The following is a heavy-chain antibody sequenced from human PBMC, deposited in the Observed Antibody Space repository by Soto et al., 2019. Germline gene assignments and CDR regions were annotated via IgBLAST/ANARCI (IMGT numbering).Heavy chain of an antibody. CDR3: ARSPYPAVASNGLDY. D-gene: IGHD6-19*01. J-gene: IGHJ4*02. CDR2: IIPILGIA. Sequence: ASVTVSCKASGGTLSSYTIIWVRQAPGQGLEWMGRIIPILGIANYAQKFQGRVTITADKSTSTAYMELSSLRSEDTAVYYCARSPYPAVASNGLDYWGQGTLFTVS. V-gene: IGHV1-69*02. CDR1: GGTLSSYT.